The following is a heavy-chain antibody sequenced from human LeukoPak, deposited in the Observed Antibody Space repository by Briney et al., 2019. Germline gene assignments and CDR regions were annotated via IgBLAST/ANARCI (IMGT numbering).Heavy chain of an antibody. V-gene: IGHV4-31*03. Sequence: SETLSLTCTVSGGSISSGGYYWSWVRQHPGKGLEWIGYIDYSGSTYYNPSLKSRVTISVDTSKNQFSLKLSSVTAADTAVYYCARDSYYYGSSGFDYWGQGTLVTVSS. D-gene: IGHD3-22*01. CDR3: ARDSYYYGSSGFDY. J-gene: IGHJ4*02. CDR1: GGSISSGGYY. CDR2: IDYSGST.